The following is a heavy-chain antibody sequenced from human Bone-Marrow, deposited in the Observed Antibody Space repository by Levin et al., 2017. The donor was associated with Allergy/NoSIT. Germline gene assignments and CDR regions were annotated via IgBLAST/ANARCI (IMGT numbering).Heavy chain of an antibody. CDR2: ISHGGST. CDR3: ARGVRYSGSASSYDY. D-gene: IGHD3-10*01. Sequence: SETLSLTCAVYGGSFSGYYWTWIRQPPGKRLEWIGEISHGGSTHYSPSPKNPVTISVDTSKNQVSLRLSSVTAADTAVYYCARGVRYSGSASSYDYWGRGTLVTVAS. V-gene: IGHV4-34*01. J-gene: IGHJ4*02. CDR1: GGSFSGYY.